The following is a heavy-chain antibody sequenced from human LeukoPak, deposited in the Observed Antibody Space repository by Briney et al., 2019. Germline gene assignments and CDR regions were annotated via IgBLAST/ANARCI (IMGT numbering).Heavy chain of an antibody. CDR1: GGSISSYY. J-gene: IGHJ3*02. CDR3: ARIPYYYDSSGYSDDAFDI. D-gene: IGHD3-22*01. V-gene: IGHV4-59*01. Sequence: SGTLSLTCTVSGGSISSYYWSSIRQPPGKGLEWIGYIYYSGSTNYNTSLKSRVTISVDTSKNQFSLKLSSVTAADTAVYYCARIPYYYDSSGYSDDAFDIWGQGTMVTVSS. CDR2: IYYSGST.